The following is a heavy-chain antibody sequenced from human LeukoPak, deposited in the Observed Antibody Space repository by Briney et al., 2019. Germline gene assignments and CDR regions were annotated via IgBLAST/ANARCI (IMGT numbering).Heavy chain of an antibody. CDR1: GYTFTGYY. J-gene: IGHJ5*02. Sequence: ASVKVSCKASGYTFTGYYMHWARQAPGQGLEWMGRINPSSGGTNYAQKFQGRVTMTRDTSISTAYMELSRLKSDDTAFYYCAREGSQDYSNYFNWFDPWGQGTLVTVSS. CDR3: AREGSQDYSNYFNWFDP. V-gene: IGHV1-2*06. CDR2: INPSSGGT. D-gene: IGHD4-11*01.